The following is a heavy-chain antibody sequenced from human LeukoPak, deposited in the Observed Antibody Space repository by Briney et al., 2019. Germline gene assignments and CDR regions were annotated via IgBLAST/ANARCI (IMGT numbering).Heavy chain of an antibody. J-gene: IGHJ4*02. CDR2: TWYDGSNK. CDR1: GFTFSNYG. V-gene: IGHV3-33*01. Sequence: GGSLRLSCAASGFTFSNYGMHWVRQAPGKGLEWVAVTWYDGSNKYYADSVKGQFTISRDNSKNTLYLQMNSLRDEDTALYYCARDNYNGSGTYYSNFDYWGQGTLVTVSS. CDR3: ARDNYNGSGTYYSNFDY. D-gene: IGHD3-10*01.